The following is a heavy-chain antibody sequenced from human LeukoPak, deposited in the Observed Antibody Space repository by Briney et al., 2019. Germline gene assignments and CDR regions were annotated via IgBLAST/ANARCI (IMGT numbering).Heavy chain of an antibody. V-gene: IGHV3-7*01. CDR3: ARVRGSGSYYNVRYYYYMDV. CDR2: IKQDGSEK. J-gene: IGHJ6*03. D-gene: IGHD3-10*01. CDR1: GFTFSSYW. Sequence: PGGSLRLSCAASGFTFSSYWMSWVRQAPGKALEWVANIKQDGSEKYYVDSVKGRFTISRYNAKNSLYLQMNSLRAEDTAVYYCARVRGSGSYYNVRYYYYMDVWGKGTTVTISS.